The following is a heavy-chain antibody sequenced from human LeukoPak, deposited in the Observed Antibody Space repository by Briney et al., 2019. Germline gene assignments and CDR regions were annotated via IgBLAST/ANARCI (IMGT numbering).Heavy chain of an antibody. CDR3: ARLHCGDYCYSDY. J-gene: IGHJ4*02. D-gene: IGHD2-21*02. CDR1: GYSFTNYW. Sequence: GESLNISCKGSGYSFTNYWIGWVRQMPGKGLEWMGIIYPGDSDTRYSASFQGQVTISADKSITTAYVEWSSLMASDTAMYYCARLHCGDYCYSDYWGQGTLVTVSS. CDR2: IYPGDSDT. V-gene: IGHV5-51*01.